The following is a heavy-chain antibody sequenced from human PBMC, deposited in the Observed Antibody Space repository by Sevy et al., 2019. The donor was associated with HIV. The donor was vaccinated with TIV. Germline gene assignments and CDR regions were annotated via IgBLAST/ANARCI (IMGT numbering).Heavy chain of an antibody. V-gene: IGHV3-23*01. Sequence: GGSLRLSCAASGFTFSKYSMSWVRQPPGKGLEWVSTLSFGCGEINYADSVKGGFTISGDNSNSSVYLQMNNLRPEDTGVYYCAREGCTKPHDYWGQGTLVTVSS. CDR1: GFTFSKYS. CDR3: AREGCTKPHDY. CDR2: LSFGCGEI. D-gene: IGHD2-8*01. J-gene: IGHJ4*02.